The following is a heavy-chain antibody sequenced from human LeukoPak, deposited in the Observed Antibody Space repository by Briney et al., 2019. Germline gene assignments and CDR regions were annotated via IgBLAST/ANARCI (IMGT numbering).Heavy chain of an antibody. Sequence: PGRSLRLSCAASGFTFSSYAMHWVRQAPGKGLEWVAVISYDGSNKYYADSVKGRFTISRDNSKNTLYLQMNSLRAEDTAVYYCARARSGANWFDPWGQGTLVTVSS. CDR3: ARARSGANWFDP. CDR1: GFTFSSYA. V-gene: IGHV3-30*04. D-gene: IGHD3-10*01. J-gene: IGHJ5*02. CDR2: ISYDGSNK.